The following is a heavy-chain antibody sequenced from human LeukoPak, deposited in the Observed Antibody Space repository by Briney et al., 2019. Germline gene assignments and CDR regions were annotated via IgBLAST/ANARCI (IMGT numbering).Heavy chain of an antibody. D-gene: IGHD2-2*01. Sequence: GGSPRLSCAASGFTFSSYAMSWVRQAPGKGLEWVSAISGSGGSTYYADSVKGRFTISRDNSKNTLYLQMNSLRAEDTAVYYCAKEGGCSSTSCHPYFDYWGQGTLVTVSS. J-gene: IGHJ4*02. CDR1: GFTFSSYA. V-gene: IGHV3-23*01. CDR2: ISGSGGST. CDR3: AKEGGCSSTSCHPYFDY.